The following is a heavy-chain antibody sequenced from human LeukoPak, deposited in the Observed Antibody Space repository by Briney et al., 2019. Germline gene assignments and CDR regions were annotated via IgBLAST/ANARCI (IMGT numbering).Heavy chain of an antibody. D-gene: IGHD2-21*01. V-gene: IGHV3-23*01. J-gene: IGHJ4*02. CDR2: ISGSGGST. CDR1: GFTLSSYA. CDR3: AKIAEAVSSNYYFDY. Sequence: GGSLRLYCAASGFTLSSYAMSWVRQAPGKGLEWVSAISGSGGSTYYADSVKGRFTISRDNSKNTLYLQMNSLRAEDTAVYYCAKIAEAVSSNYYFDYWGQGALVTVSS.